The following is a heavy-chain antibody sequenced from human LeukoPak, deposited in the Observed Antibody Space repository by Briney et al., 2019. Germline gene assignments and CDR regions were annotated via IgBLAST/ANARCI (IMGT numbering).Heavy chain of an antibody. CDR3: ARHLPSHGDSSFDY. D-gene: IGHD4-17*01. CDR2: IHSRGIT. Sequence: PAETLSLTCTVSGASISSYYWSWIRQPPGKGLEWIGYIHSRGITKYNPSLQSRVSISLDTSKNQFSLDLSPVTAADTAVYYCARHLPSHGDSSFDYWGQGTLVAVSS. J-gene: IGHJ4*02. CDR1: GASISSYY. V-gene: IGHV4-59*08.